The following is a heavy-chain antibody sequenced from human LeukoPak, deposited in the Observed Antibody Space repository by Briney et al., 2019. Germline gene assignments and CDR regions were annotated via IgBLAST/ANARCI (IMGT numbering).Heavy chain of an antibody. D-gene: IGHD2-15*01. Sequence: GGSLRLSCAAAGFTFSSYAMRWVRQAPGKGVGWGAVILYDGSNKYYADTEKGRFTISRDNSKNTLYLQMNSLRAEDTAVYYCAREDCSCGSCSFDYWGQGTLVTVSS. CDR3: AREDCSCGSCSFDY. J-gene: IGHJ4*02. CDR1: GFTFSSYA. V-gene: IGHV3-30-3*01. CDR2: ILYDGSNK.